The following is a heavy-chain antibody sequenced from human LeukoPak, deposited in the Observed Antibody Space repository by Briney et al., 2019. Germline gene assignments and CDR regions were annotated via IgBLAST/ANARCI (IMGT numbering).Heavy chain of an antibody. CDR1: GFTFSSYV. V-gene: IGHV3-23*01. CDR3: AKAACGSECYYFMDV. Sequence: QPGGSLRLSCAASGFTFSSYVMTWVRQAPGKGLEWVSGTSGSGRNTYYADSVKGRFTISRDNSNNMLYLQMNGLRAEDTAVYYCAKAACGSECYYFMDVWGKGTTVTI. D-gene: IGHD2-21*01. CDR2: TSGSGRNT. J-gene: IGHJ6*03.